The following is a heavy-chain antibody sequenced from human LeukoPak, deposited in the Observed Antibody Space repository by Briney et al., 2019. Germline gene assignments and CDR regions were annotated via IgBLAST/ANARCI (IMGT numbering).Heavy chain of an antibody. D-gene: IGHD6-6*01. CDR2: IKQDGSEK. CDR1: GFTVSSNY. Sequence: GGSLRLSCAASGFTVSSNYMSWVRQAPGKGLEWVANIKQDGSEKYYVDSVKGRFTISRDNAKNSLYLQMNSLRAEDTAVYYCARDKYLSADWGQGTLVTVSS. J-gene: IGHJ4*02. CDR3: ARDKYLSAD. V-gene: IGHV3-7*01.